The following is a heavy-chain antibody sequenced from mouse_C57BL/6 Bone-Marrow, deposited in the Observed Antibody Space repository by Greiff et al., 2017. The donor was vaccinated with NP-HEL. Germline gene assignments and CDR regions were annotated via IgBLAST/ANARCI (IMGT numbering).Heavy chain of an antibody. CDR2: SRNKANDYTT. CDR1: GFTFSDFY. Sequence: EVQRVESGGGLVQSGRSLRLSCATSGFTFSDFYMEWVRQAPGKGLEWIAASRNKANDYTTDYSASVKGRFIVSRDTSQSILYLQMNALRAEDTAIYYCARDNYYGSSYGAMDYWGQGTSVTVSS. D-gene: IGHD1-1*01. J-gene: IGHJ4*01. V-gene: IGHV7-1*01. CDR3: ARDNYYGSSYGAMDY.